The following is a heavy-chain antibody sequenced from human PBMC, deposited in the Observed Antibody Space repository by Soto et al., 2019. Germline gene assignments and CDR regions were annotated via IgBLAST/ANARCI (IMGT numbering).Heavy chain of an antibody. Sequence: QVQLVESGGGVVQPGRSLRLSCAASGFSFSSYGMHWVRQAPGKELEWVAVALHDGSNKYYAESVKGRFSISRDNTKNTLYLQMSSLRPEDTAVYYCALFNYYDISAWGQGTLVTVSS. D-gene: IGHD3-22*01. CDR1: GFSFSSYG. CDR3: ALFNYYDISA. V-gene: IGHV3-30*03. CDR2: ALHDGSNK. J-gene: IGHJ5*02.